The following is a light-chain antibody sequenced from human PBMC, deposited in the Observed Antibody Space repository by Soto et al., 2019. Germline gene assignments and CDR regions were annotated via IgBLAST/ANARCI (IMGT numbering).Light chain of an antibody. CDR1: QTLRSGY. CDR2: DVS. J-gene: IGKJ5*01. Sequence: EIVLTQSPGTLSLSQGDRATVSCRSSQTLRSGYLAWYQHKPGQPPRLLIYDVSSRTPGTPDRFSGSGSGTDFTLTISSLEPDDFAVYYCQQRADWPITFGQGTRLEIK. CDR3: QQRADWPIT. V-gene: IGKV3D-20*02.